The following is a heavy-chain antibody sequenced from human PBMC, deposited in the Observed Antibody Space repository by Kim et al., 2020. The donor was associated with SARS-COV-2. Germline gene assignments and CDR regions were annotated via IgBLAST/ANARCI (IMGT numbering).Heavy chain of an antibody. CDR2: IWYDGSNK. J-gene: IGHJ6*03. CDR3: ARDPGTPLYYYSMDV. CDR1: GFTFSSYG. V-gene: IGHV3-33*01. Sequence: GGSLRRSCAASGFTFSSYGMHWVRQAPGKGLEWVAVIWYDGSNKYYADSVKGRFTISRDNSKNTLYLQMNSLRAEDTAVYYCARDPGTPLYYYSMDVWGKGTTVTVSS. D-gene: IGHD1-1*01.